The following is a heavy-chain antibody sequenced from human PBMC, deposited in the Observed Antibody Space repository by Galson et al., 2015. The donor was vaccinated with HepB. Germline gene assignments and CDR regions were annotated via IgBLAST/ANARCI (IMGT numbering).Heavy chain of an antibody. J-gene: IGHJ4*02. CDR1: GFTFGDYA. V-gene: IGHV3-49*03. CDR2: IRSKTYGGTT. Sequence: SLRLSCAASGFTFGDYAMSWFRQAPGKGLEWVGFIRSKTYGGTTEHAAAVKGRITVSRDDSKSIAYLQMSSLRTGDTAVYYCAREEDCSGTSCHSVWGQGTLVTVSS. D-gene: IGHD2-15*01. CDR3: AREEDCSGTSCHSV.